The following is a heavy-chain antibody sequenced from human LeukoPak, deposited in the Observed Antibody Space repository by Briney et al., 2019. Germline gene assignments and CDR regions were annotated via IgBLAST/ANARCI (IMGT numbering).Heavy chain of an antibody. CDR2: TNPGDSDT. Sequence: LGESLKISCKGSGYSFTSYWIGWVRQLPGKGLEWMGITNPGDSDTRYSPSFQGQVTISADKSISTAYLQRSSLKASDTAMYYCARRSGSYYVFDYWGQGTLVTVSS. D-gene: IGHD1-26*01. CDR1: GYSFTSYW. V-gene: IGHV5-51*01. CDR3: ARRSGSYYVFDY. J-gene: IGHJ4*02.